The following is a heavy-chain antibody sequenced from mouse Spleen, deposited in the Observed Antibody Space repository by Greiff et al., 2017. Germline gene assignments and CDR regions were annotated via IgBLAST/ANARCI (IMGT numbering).Heavy chain of an antibody. J-gene: IGHJ2*01. CDR1: GFTFSDYY. D-gene: IGHD1-2*01. Sequence: EVMLVESEGGLVQPGSSMKLSCTASGFTFSDYYMAWVRQVPEKGLEWVANINYDGSSTYYLDSLKSRFIISRDNAKNILYLQMSSLKSEDTATYYCARGGHYYGPFDYWGQGTTLTVSS. CDR2: INYDGSST. V-gene: IGHV5-16*01. CDR3: ARGGHYYGPFDY.